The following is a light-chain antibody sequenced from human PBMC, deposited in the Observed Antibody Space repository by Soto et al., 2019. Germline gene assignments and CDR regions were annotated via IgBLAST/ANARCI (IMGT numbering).Light chain of an antibody. V-gene: IGLV2-14*01. CDR2: EVS. J-gene: IGLJ1*01. Sequence: ALTQPASVSGSPGQSITISCTGSSSDFGGYNYVSWYQQHPGKAPKLMIHEVSNRPSGVSNRFSGSKSGNTAPLTISGLQAEDEADYYCSSYTSISTLVFGTGTKLTVL. CDR3: SSYTSISTLV. CDR1: SSDFGGYNY.